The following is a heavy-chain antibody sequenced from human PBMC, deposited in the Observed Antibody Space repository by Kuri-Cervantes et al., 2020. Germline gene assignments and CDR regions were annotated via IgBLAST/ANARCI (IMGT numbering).Heavy chain of an antibody. D-gene: IGHD2-2*01. CDR3: ASRLGYCSSTSCYLVPSYYGMDV. Sequence: GESLKISCAASGFTFSSYSMNWVRQAPGKGLEWVSYISSSSSTIYYADSVKGRFTISRDNAKNSLYLQMNSLRDEDTAVYYCASRLGYCSSTSCYLVPSYYGMDVWGQGTTVTDSS. CDR2: ISSSSSTI. CDR1: GFTFSSYS. J-gene: IGHJ6*02. V-gene: IGHV3-48*02.